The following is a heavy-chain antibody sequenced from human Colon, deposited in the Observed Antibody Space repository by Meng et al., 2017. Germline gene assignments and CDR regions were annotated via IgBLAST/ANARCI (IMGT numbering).Heavy chain of an antibody. CDR3: ARGRSGSSWYGGDY. D-gene: IGHD6-13*01. CDR1: GGSFSGYY. V-gene: IGHV4-34*01. CDR2: INHSGST. Sequence: QGQLQQGGAGLLKPSETLSLTCAVYGGSFSGYYWSWIRQPPGKGLEWIGEINHSGSTNYNPSLKSRVTISVDTSKNQFSLKLSSVTAADTAVYYCARGRSGSSWYGGDYWGQGTLVTVSS. J-gene: IGHJ4*02.